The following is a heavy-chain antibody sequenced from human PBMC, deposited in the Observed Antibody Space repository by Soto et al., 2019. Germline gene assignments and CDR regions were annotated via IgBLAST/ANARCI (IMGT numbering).Heavy chain of an antibody. CDR3: AHSSCSGGSCYGSHYWYFDL. CDR1: GFSLSTSGVG. Sequence: QITLKESGPTLVKPTQTLTLTCTFSGFSLSTSGVGVGWIRQPPGKALEWLALIYWNDDKRYSPSLKSRLTITKDTAKNQVVLTMTNRDPVDTATYYCAHSSCSGGSCYGSHYWYFDLWGRGTLVTVSS. D-gene: IGHD2-15*01. J-gene: IGHJ2*01. CDR2: IYWNDDK. V-gene: IGHV2-5*01.